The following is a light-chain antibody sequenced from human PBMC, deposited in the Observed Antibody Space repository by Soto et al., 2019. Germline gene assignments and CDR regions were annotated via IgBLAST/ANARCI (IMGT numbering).Light chain of an antibody. V-gene: IGKV2-28*01. Sequence: DIVMTQSPLYLPVTPGEPASISGRSSQSLLHSNGYKFFDWYLQKPGQSPQLLMYLGSNRASGVPDRFSGSESGTDFTLKISIVEAEDAGVYYCMQALQTPYTFSQGTKLEIK. CDR3: MQALQTPYT. J-gene: IGKJ2*01. CDR2: LGS. CDR1: QSLLHSNGYKF.